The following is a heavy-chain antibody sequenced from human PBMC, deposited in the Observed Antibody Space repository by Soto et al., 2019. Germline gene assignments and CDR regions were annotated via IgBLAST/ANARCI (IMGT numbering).Heavy chain of an antibody. Sequence: ASVKVYCKASGYTFIDYYLFWVRQAPGQGLEWVAWINPNSGGTTYSQKFEGRVTMTRDTSIDTVYLELTGLQSDDTAVYFCAKSRSRWAASLLSWGQATLVTV. CDR3: AKSRSRWAASLLS. V-gene: IGHV1-2*02. CDR1: GYTFIDYY. D-gene: IGHD3-3*01. CDR2: INPNSGGT. J-gene: IGHJ1*01.